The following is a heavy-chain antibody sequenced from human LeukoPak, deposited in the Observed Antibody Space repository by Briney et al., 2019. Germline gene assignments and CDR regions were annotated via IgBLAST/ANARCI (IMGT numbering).Heavy chain of an antibody. CDR2: IKSKTDGRTT. J-gene: IGHJ4*02. Sequence: PGESLRLSCAASGFTFSNAWMSWVRQAPGKGLEWVGRIKSKTDGRTTDYAAPVKGRFTISRDDSKNTLYLQMNSLKTEDTAVYYCTTDSRVFGQADYWGQGTLVTVSS. D-gene: IGHD3-10*01. V-gene: IGHV3-15*01. CDR1: GFTFSNAW. CDR3: TTDSRVFGQADY.